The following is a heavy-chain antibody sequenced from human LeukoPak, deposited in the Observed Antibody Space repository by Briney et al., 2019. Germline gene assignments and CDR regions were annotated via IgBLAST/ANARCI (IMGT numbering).Heavy chain of an antibody. CDR2: ISSGGNTT. CDR1: GFTFSDNY. D-gene: IGHD6-19*01. CDR3: ARDGGSAWFLDY. V-gene: IGHV3-11*04. Sequence: PGGSLRLSCAASGFTFSDNYMSWIRQAPGKGLEWVSYISSGGNTTYNADSVKGRFSITRDNAKNSLYLQMNSLRAEDTAVYYCARDGGSAWFLDYWGQGTLVTVSS. J-gene: IGHJ4*02.